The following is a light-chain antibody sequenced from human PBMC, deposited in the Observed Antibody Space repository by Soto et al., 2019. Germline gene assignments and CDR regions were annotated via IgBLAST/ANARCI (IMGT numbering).Light chain of an antibody. CDR1: QSVSSY. V-gene: IGKV3-20*01. Sequence: EIVLTQSPATLSLSPGERATLSCRASQSVSSYLAWYQQEPGQAPRLLIYGASSRATGIPDRFSGSGSGTEFTLTITRLEPEDSAVYFCQHYGYSQWTFGQGTKVDIK. J-gene: IGKJ1*01. CDR3: QHYGYSQWT. CDR2: GAS.